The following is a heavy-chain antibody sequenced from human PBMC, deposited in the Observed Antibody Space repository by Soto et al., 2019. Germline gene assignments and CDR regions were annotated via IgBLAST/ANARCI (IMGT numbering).Heavy chain of an antibody. CDR1: GGTFSSDA. J-gene: IGHJ4*02. Sequence: SVKVSCKASGGTFSSDAISWVRQAPGQGLEWMGGIIPIFGTANYAQKFQGRVTITADESTSTAYMELSSLRSEDTAVYYCARIPPPINSHDALLEDYWGQGTLVTVSS. D-gene: IGHD1-20*01. CDR3: ARIPPPINSHDALLEDY. V-gene: IGHV1-69*13. CDR2: IIPIFGTA.